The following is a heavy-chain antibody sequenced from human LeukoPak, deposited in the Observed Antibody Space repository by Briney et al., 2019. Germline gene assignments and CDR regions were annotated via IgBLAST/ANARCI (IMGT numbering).Heavy chain of an antibody. Sequence: GGSLRLSCAASGFTVSTNYMTWVRQAPGKGLEWVSVIYSGGSTYYADSVKGRFTISRDNSKNTLYLPMNSLRAEDTAVYYCARGWGPFTFDIWGQGTMVTVSS. CDR1: GFTVSTNY. D-gene: IGHD3-16*01. CDR2: IYSGGST. V-gene: IGHV3-53*01. J-gene: IGHJ3*02. CDR3: ARGWGPFTFDI.